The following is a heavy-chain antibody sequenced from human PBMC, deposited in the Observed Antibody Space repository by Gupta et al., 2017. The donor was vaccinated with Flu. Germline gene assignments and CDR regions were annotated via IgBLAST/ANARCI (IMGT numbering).Heavy chain of an antibody. CDR1: GFNFRDSG. CDR3: AKGGRHNWNYDGDY. V-gene: IGHV3-30*18. Sequence: QEQLVKSGGGVVKPGTSLRLSCSASGFNFRDSGMHWVRQGPGKGLEWMAVMSDDGSNQWYADSVRGRFTISRDNSKNTLFLQMNSLRADDTAVYYCAKGGRHNWNYDGDYWGQGTLVTVSS. CDR2: MSDDGSNQ. J-gene: IGHJ4*02. D-gene: IGHD1-7*01.